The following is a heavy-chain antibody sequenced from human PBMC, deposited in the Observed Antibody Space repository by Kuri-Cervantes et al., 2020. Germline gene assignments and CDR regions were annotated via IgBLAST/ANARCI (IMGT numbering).Heavy chain of an antibody. D-gene: IGHD6-19*01. CDR1: GFTFNNYA. CDR3: AKAVGIAVAGDMDV. J-gene: IGHJ6*02. V-gene: IGHV3-30-3*01. Sequence: GESLKISCAASGFTFNNYAMHWVRQAPGKGLEWVAIISFDGSSKNYVDSVKGRFTISRDNSKNTLYLQMNSLRAEDTAVYYCAKAVGIAVAGDMDVWGQGTTVTVSS. CDR2: ISFDGSSK.